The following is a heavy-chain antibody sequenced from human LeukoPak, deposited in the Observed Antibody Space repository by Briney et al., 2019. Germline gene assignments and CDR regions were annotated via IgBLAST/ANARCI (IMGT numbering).Heavy chain of an antibody. D-gene: IGHD3-10*01. CDR2: MNPNSGNT. V-gene: IGHV1-8*03. Sequence: ASVKVSCKASGYTFTSYDINWVRQATGQGLEWMGWMNPNSGNTGYAQKFQGRVTITRNTSISTAYMELSSLRSEDTAVYYCARGLWKQRAFDIWGQGTMVTVSS. CDR1: GYTFTSYD. CDR3: ARGLWKQRAFDI. J-gene: IGHJ3*02.